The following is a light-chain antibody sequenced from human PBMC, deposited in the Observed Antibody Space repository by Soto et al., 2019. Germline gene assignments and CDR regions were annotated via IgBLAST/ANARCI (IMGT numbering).Light chain of an antibody. V-gene: IGLV1-51*02. CDR3: GTWDSGHNYV. CDR1: SSNIGNNY. CDR2: ENN. J-gene: IGLJ1*01. Sequence: QSVLTHPPSVSAAPGQKVTISCSGSSSNIGNNYVSWYQQLPGTAPKLLIYENNKRPSGIPDRFSGSKSGTSATLGITGLQTGDEADYYCGTWDSGHNYVFGTGTKVTVL.